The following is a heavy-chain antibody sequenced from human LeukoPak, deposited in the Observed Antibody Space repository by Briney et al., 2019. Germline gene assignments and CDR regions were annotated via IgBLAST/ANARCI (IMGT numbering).Heavy chain of an antibody. V-gene: IGHV3-7*01. CDR3: ARVEASGYDYGAFDY. CDR1: GLTFNNYW. D-gene: IGHD5-12*01. CDR2: IKQDGSEK. J-gene: IGHJ4*02. Sequence: GGSLRLSCAASGLTFNNYWMNWVRQAPGKGLEWVANIKQDGSEKKYVDSVKGRFTISRDNAKKSLYLQMNSLGAEDTAVYYCARVEASGYDYGAFDYWGQGTLVTVSS.